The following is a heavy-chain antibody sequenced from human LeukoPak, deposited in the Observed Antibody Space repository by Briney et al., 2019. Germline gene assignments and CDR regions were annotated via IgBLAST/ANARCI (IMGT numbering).Heavy chain of an antibody. Sequence: SETLSLTCTVSGDSISGYYWSWIRQPPGKGLEWIGYMYYSGSASYNPSLKSRVTVSVDTSKKQFSLKLRSVTAADTAVYYCSRMGARDFFDYWGQGTLVTVSS. CDR1: GDSISGYY. V-gene: IGHV4-59*01. D-gene: IGHD1-26*01. CDR2: MYYSGSA. J-gene: IGHJ4*02. CDR3: SRMGARDFFDY.